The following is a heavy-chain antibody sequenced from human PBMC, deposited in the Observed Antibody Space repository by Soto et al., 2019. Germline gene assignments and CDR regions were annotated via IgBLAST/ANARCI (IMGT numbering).Heavy chain of an antibody. Sequence: SETLSLTCAFSVGSISSAGYSWSWIRQPPGKGLEWIGYIYHSGSTYYNPSLKSRVTISVDRSKNQFSLKLSSVTAADTAVYYCASYFRGGSYIEYWGQGTLVTVSS. J-gene: IGHJ4*02. CDR1: VGSISSAGYS. D-gene: IGHD2-15*01. CDR3: ASYFRGGSYIEY. CDR2: IYHSGST. V-gene: IGHV4-30-2*01.